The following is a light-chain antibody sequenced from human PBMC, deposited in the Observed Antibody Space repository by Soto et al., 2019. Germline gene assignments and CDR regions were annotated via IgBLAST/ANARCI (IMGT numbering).Light chain of an antibody. J-gene: IGKJ1*01. Sequence: DIVSRQRPSTPVLSAGGRATLPCRASQSVGKSLAWYQQKPGQAPRLLIYGASTRATGIPDRFSGSGSGTDFTLTISRLEPEDFAVYYCQQYGGSPRTFGQGPKVDIK. CDR3: QQYGGSPRT. CDR2: GAS. CDR1: QSVGKS. V-gene: IGKV3-20*01.